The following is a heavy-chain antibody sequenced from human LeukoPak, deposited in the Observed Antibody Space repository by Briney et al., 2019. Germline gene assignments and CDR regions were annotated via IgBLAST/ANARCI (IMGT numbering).Heavy chain of an antibody. J-gene: IGHJ4*02. CDR1: GGSISSSSYY. CDR2: IYYSGST. CDR3: AREGGRYYGSGSYNY. D-gene: IGHD3-10*01. Sequence: PSETLSLTRTVSGGSISSSSYYWGWIRQPPGKGLEWIGSIYYSGSTYYNPSLKSRVTISVDTSKNQFSLKLSSVTAADTAVYYCAREGGRYYGSGSYNYWGQGTLVTVSS. V-gene: IGHV4-39*07.